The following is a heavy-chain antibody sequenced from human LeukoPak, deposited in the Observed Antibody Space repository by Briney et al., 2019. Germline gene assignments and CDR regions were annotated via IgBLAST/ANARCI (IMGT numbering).Heavy chain of an antibody. Sequence: GGSLSLSCAASGVTLSPYGMHWVRQAPGKGLEWVAVISYEGGTQHYADSVKGRFIISRDNPRNTLYLQMNILRTEDTAVYYCAKEGTPQVSTWYDLWGQGTQGIVSS. D-gene: IGHD2-2*01. V-gene: IGHV3-30*18. CDR1: GVTLSPYG. CDR3: AKEGTPQVSTWYDL. J-gene: IGHJ5*02. CDR2: ISYEGGTQ.